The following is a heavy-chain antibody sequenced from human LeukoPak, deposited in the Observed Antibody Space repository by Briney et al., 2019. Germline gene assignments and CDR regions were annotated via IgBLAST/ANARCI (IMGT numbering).Heavy chain of an antibody. J-gene: IGHJ4*02. D-gene: IGHD2/OR15-2a*01. CDR2: ISKSGGT. Sequence: SETLSLTCTVSGGSISNYFWAWIRQPRGKGLEWIGYISKSGGTSYNTSFKSRLTISVDTSKDQFSLRLESVTAADTAVYYCARRPRSMAYYFDYWGQGILVTVSS. CDR1: GGSISNYF. V-gene: IGHV4-59*08. CDR3: ARRPRSMAYYFDY.